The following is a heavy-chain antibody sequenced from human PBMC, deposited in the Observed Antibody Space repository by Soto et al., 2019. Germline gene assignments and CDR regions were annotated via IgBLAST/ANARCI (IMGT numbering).Heavy chain of an antibody. CDR1: GFSFRKYA. V-gene: IGHV3-23*01. J-gene: IGHJ4*02. Sequence: GGSLRLSCVGSGFSFRKYAMNWVRQAPGKGLEWVSGISGSGGSGRGFYADPVKGRFTISRDNSKNTLYLEMNSLRAEDTAVYYCAKDLDDYSSAIDFWTQGTLVTSPQ. CDR3: AKDLDDYSSAIDF. D-gene: IGHD4-4*01. CDR2: ISGSGGSGRG.